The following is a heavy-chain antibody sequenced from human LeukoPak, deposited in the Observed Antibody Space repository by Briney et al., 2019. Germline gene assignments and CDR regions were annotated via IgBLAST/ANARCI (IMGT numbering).Heavy chain of an antibody. CDR2: IWSDGSNE. J-gene: IGHJ5*02. D-gene: IGHD2-15*01. V-gene: IGHV3-33*01. CDR1: GFTFSNYD. CDR3: ARQMSVFGGGDWLDP. Sequence: GGSLRLSCAASGFTFSNYDMHWVRQAPGKGLEWVAVIWSDGSNEYSTDSLKGRFAISRDNSKNTLYLQMNSLRAEDTAVYYCARQMSVFGGGDWLDPWGQGTLVTVSS.